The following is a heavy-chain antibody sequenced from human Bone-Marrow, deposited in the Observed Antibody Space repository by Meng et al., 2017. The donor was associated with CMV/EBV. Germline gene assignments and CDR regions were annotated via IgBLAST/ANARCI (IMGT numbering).Heavy chain of an antibody. J-gene: IGHJ4*02. CDR2: MTPHNGHT. CDR1: GGTFSSYA. D-gene: IGHD4-23*01. V-gene: IGHV1-8*02. CDR3: ARGPGFRNSDQFDY. Sequence: ASVKVSCKASGGTFSSYAISWVRQAPGQGLEWMGWMTPHNGHTGYAQNFQGRVTMTRDTSISTAYMELSSLRSEDTAVYYCARGPGFRNSDQFDYWGQGTLVTVSS.